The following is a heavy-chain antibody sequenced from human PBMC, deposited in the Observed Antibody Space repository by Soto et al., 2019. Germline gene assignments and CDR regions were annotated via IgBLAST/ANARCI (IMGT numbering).Heavy chain of an antibody. CDR2: IYWDDDR. D-gene: IGHD1-1*01. V-gene: IGHV2-5*02. Sequence: QITLKESGPTLVEPTQALTLTCSFSGFSLTTLGAGVGWVRQPPGKALECLALIYWDDDRQYSPSLKTRLALTKDTSQNEVVLKMTNMDPVDTGTYYCAHTQLTTAANAFDVWGQGTIVTVSS. J-gene: IGHJ3*01. CDR3: AHTQLTTAANAFDV. CDR1: GFSLTTLGAG.